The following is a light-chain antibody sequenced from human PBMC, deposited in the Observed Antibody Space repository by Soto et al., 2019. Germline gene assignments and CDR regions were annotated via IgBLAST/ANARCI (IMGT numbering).Light chain of an antibody. J-gene: IGKJ4*01. V-gene: IGKV3-20*01. CDR3: QQYGTSALT. CDR2: GTS. Sequence: IVLTQSPGTLSLSPGERATLSCRASQSVSSSYLVWHQQRPGQPPRLLIYGTSTRAAGISDRFSGSGSGTDFTLTIYRLEPGDSAVYYCQQYGTSALTFGGGTKV. CDR1: QSVSSSY.